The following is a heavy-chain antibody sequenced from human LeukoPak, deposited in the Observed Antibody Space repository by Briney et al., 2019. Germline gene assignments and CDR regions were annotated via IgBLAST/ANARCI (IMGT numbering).Heavy chain of an antibody. CDR1: GFTFSDYY. Sequence: GGALRLSCAASGFTFSDYYMSWIRQAPGKGLEWVSYISSSGSTIYYADSVKGRFTISRDNSKNTLYLQMNSLRAEDTAVYYCARDQDGYTQDYFDYWGQGTLVTVSS. CDR2: ISSSGSTI. CDR3: ARDQDGYTQDYFDY. V-gene: IGHV3-11*04. J-gene: IGHJ4*02. D-gene: IGHD5-24*01.